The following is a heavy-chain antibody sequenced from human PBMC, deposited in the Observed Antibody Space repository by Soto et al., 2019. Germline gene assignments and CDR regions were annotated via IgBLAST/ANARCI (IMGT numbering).Heavy chain of an antibody. J-gene: IGHJ4*02. CDR2: INHSGST. Sequence: QVQLQQWGAGLLKPSETLSLTCAVYGGSFSGYYWSWIRQPPGKGLEWIGEINHSGSTNYNPSLKSRVTISVDTSKNQFSLKLSSVTAADTAVYYCARVQSPSQNNYFDYWGQGTLVTVSS. CDR3: ARVQSPSQNNYFDY. V-gene: IGHV4-34*01. CDR1: GGSFSGYY.